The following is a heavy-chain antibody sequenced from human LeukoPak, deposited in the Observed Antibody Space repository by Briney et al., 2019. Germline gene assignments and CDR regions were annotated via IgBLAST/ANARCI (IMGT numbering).Heavy chain of an antibody. CDR1: GFTFTNHW. V-gene: IGHV3-7*01. J-gene: IGHJ4*02. D-gene: IGHD2-15*01. CDR3: ARAAFGVVVAATNFDY. CDR2: IREDGGHK. Sequence: PGGSLRLSCVASGFTFTNHWMSWVRQAPGKGLEWVANIREDGGHKNYVDSVKGRFTISRDNAKNSLYLQMNSLRAEDTAVYYCARAAFGVVVAATNFDYWGQGTLVTVSS.